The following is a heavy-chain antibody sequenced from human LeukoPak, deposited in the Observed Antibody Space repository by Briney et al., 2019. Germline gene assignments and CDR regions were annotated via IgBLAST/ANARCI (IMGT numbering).Heavy chain of an antibody. D-gene: IGHD3-22*01. Sequence: SETLSLTCAVYGGSFSGYYWSWIRQPPGKGLEWIGEINYSGSTNYNPSLKSRVTISVDTSKNQFSLKLSSVTAADTAVYYCARGPPFMIVVVITPRGYFDYWGQGTLVTVSS. CDR2: INYSGST. CDR3: ARGPPFMIVVVITPRGYFDY. J-gene: IGHJ4*02. CDR1: GGSFSGYY. V-gene: IGHV4-34*01.